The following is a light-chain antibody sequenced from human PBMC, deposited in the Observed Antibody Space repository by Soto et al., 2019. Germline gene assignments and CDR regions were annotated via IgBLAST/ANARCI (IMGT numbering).Light chain of an antibody. Sequence: QSALTQTASVAGSPGQSITISCNGTSSDVGGYNNVSWYQHHPGKAPKLMIYDVSNRPSGVSNRFSGSKSGNTASLTISGLQAEDEAYYYCSSDTSSSALLNVVGTGTKLAGL. J-gene: IGLJ1*01. CDR1: SSDVGGYNN. CDR3: SSDTSSSALLNV. V-gene: IGLV2-14*03. CDR2: DVS.